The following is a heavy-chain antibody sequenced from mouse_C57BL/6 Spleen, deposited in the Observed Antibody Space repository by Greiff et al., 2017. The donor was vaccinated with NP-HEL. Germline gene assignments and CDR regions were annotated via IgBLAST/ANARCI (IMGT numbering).Heavy chain of an antibody. D-gene: IGHD2-4*01. J-gene: IGHJ4*01. CDR3: TRGGLRRAMDY. Sequence: VKLQESGAELVRPGASVTLSCKASGYTFTDYEMHWVKQTPVHGLEWIGAIDPETGGTAYNQKFKGKAILTADKSSSTAYMELRSLTSEDSAVYYCTRGGLRRAMDYWGQGTSVTVSS. V-gene: IGHV1-15*01. CDR1: GYTFTDYE. CDR2: IDPETGGT.